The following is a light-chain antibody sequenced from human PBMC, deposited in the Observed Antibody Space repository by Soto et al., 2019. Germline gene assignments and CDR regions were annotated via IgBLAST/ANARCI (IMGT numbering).Light chain of an antibody. Sequence: NFMLTQPHSVSESPGKTVTISCTRSSGNIATNYVQWYQQRPGSSPTTVICEDNQRPSGVPDRFSGSIDSSSNSASLTISGLKTEDEADYYCQSYDSTNVVFGGGTKLTVL. CDR3: QSYDSTNVV. V-gene: IGLV6-57*01. CDR2: EDN. CDR1: SGNIATNY. J-gene: IGLJ2*01.